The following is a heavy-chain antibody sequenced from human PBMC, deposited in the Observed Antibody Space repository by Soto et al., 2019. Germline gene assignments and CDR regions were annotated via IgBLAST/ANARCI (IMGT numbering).Heavy chain of an antibody. CDR2: ITDNGGDS. CDR3: ARGSEDSYPGSRIFDF. CDR1: GFTFGGRA. J-gene: IGHJ4*02. D-gene: IGHD3-10*01. V-gene: IGHV3-23*01. Sequence: EVQLLVSGGDLVQPGGSLRLSCVASGFTFGGRAMSWVRQAPGEGLEWVSTITDNGGDSKSADSVRGRFAISRDNSKNILYLQMNSLRAEDSAIYYCARGSEDSYPGSRIFDFWGRGTLVSVSS.